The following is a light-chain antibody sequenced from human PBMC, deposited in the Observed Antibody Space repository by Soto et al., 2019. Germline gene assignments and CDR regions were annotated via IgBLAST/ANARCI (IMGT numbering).Light chain of an antibody. V-gene: IGLV1-40*01. Sequence: QSVLTQPPSVSEAPGQRVAISCTGSSSNIGAGYDVHWYQQLPGTAPKLLINVNSNRPSGVPDRFSGSKSGTSASLAITGLQAEDEADYYCQSYDNSLSAWVFGGGTQVTVL. CDR3: QSYDNSLSAWV. CDR1: SSNIGAGYD. J-gene: IGLJ3*02. CDR2: VNS.